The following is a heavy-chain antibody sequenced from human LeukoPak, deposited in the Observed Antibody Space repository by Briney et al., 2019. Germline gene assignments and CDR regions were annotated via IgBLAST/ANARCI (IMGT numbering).Heavy chain of an antibody. V-gene: IGHV3-15*01. CDR1: GFTFSNAW. Sequence: GGSLRLSCAASGFTFSNAWMSWVRQAPGKGLEWVGRIKSKTDGGTTDYAAPVKGRFTISRDDSKNTLYLQMNSLKTEDTAVYYCTAHISGAVAGDYWGQGSLVTVSS. CDR3: TAHISGAVAGDY. J-gene: IGHJ4*02. CDR2: IKSKTDGGTT. D-gene: IGHD6-19*01.